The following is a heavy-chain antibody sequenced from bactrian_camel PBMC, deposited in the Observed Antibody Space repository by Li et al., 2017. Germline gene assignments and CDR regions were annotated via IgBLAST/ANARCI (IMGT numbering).Heavy chain of an antibody. CDR2: IAVDRVTD. J-gene: IGHJ4*01. V-gene: IGHV3S28*01. Sequence: QLVESGGGLVQPGGSLRLTCAASGFTYSHYYMGWFRQAPGKGLEWVASIAVDRVTDLYTRSVKGRFTISRDNTKNTLYLQMNSLKPEDTAMYYCATDPRWRLCVGSPGSDYNYWGQGTQVTVS. D-gene: IGHD4*01. CDR1: GFTYSHYY. CDR3: ATDPRWRLCVGSPGSDYNY.